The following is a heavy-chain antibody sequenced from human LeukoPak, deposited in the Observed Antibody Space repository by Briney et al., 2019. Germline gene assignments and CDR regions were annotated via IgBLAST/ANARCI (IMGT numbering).Heavy chain of an antibody. J-gene: IGHJ6*02. CDR1: GFTFGDYA. CDR2: IRSKAYGGTT. Sequence: GGSLRLSCTASGFTFGDYAMSWVRQAPGKGLEWVGFIRSKAYGGTTEYAASVKGRFTISRDDSKSIAYLQMNSLKTEDTAVYYCTRDVYDSSGYYLFGPYYYYGMDVWGQGTTVTVSS. V-gene: IGHV3-49*04. D-gene: IGHD3-22*01. CDR3: TRDVYDSSGYYLFGPYYYYGMDV.